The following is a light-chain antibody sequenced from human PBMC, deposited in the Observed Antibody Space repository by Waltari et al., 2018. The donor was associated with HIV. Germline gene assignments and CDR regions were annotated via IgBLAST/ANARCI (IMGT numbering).Light chain of an antibody. CDR1: QSVSNNY. CDR3: QQYGGSSFT. J-gene: IGKJ3*01. CDR2: GAS. V-gene: IGKV3-20*01. Sequence: EIVLTQSPGTLSLFPGERATLSCRASQSVSNNYLAWYQQKPGQAPRLLIDGASSRATGIPDRFSGSGSGTDFTLTISRLEPEDFAVYYCQQYGGSSFTFGPGTKVDIK.